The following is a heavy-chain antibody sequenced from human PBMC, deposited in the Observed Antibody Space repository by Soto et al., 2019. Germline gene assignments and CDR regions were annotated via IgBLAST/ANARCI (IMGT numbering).Heavy chain of an antibody. J-gene: IGHJ4*02. CDR1: GDSISNYY. Sequence: SETLSLTCTVSGDSISNYYWSWIRQPPGKGLEWIGYFSYRGRTNYNPSLKSPVTISVDTSKNQFSPKMSSVTAADTAVYYCARFSAYSSSRGTLEYWGQGTLVTVSS. CDR2: FSYRGRT. D-gene: IGHD6-6*01. V-gene: IGHV4-59*01. CDR3: ARFSAYSSSRGTLEY.